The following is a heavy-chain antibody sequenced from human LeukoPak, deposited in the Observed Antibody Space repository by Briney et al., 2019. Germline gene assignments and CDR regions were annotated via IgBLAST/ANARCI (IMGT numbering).Heavy chain of an antibody. CDR2: INPSGGST. Sequence: ASVKVSCKASGYTFTSHYMHWVRQAPGQGLEWMGIINPSGGSTSYAQKFQGRVTMTRDMSTSTVYMELSSLRSEDTAVYYCARAVEYSSSGFNYYYYYYMDVWGKGTTVTVSS. CDR3: ARAVEYSSSGFNYYYYYYMDV. J-gene: IGHJ6*03. CDR1: GYTFTSHY. V-gene: IGHV1-46*01. D-gene: IGHD6-6*01.